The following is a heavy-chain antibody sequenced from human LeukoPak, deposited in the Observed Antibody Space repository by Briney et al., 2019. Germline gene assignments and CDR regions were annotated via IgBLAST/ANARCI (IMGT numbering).Heavy chain of an antibody. CDR2: INPSGGST. D-gene: IGHD5-18*01. CDR3: ARGGTAMAPADYWYFDL. CDR1: GYTFTSYY. J-gene: IGHJ2*01. V-gene: IGHV1-46*01. Sequence: RASVKVSCKASGYTFTSYYMHWVRQAPGQGLEWMGIINPSGGSTSYAQKLQGRVTMTRDTSTSTVYMELSSLRSEDTAVYYCARGGTAMAPADYWYFDLWGRGTLVTVSS.